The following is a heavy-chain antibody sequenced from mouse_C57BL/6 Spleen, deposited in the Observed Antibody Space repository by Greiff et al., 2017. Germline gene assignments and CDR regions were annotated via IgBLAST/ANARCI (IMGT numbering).Heavy chain of an antibody. V-gene: IGHV1-82*01. Sequence: QVQLQQSGPELVKPGASVKISCKASGYAFSSSWMNWVKQRPGKGLEWIGRIYPGDGDTNYNGKFKGKATLTADKSSSTAYMQLSSLTSEDSAVYFCARRVTTVVATPDYYAMDCWGQGTSVTVSS. J-gene: IGHJ4*01. CDR1: GYAFSSSW. CDR2: IYPGDGDT. D-gene: IGHD1-1*01. CDR3: ARRVTTVVATPDYYAMDC.